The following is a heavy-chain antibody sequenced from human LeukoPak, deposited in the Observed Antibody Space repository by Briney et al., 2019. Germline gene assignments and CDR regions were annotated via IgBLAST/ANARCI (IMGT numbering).Heavy chain of an antibody. D-gene: IGHD5-18*01. CDR2: IYYSGST. J-gene: IGHJ4*02. Sequence: SETLSLTCTASGGSISSSSYYWAWIRQPPGKGLEWIGTIYYSGSTYFNPSLKSRVTISLDTSKNQFSLKLSPVTAADTAVYYCSRLTKAMVSHYFDYWGQGTLVTVSS. CDR1: GGSISSSSYY. V-gene: IGHV4-39*01. CDR3: SRLTKAMVSHYFDY.